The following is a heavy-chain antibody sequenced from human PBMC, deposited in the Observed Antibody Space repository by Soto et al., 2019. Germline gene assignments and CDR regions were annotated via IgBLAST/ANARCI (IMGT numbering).Heavy chain of an antibody. Sequence: QVQLVQSGAEVKKPGASVKLSCKASGYTFINYYIHWVRQAPGQGLEWMGIFNPTSGSTNYAQKFQGRVTLTMDTSTRTIYMELSSLRFDDTAVYYCARDLAAGDYWGQGTLVTVSS. V-gene: IGHV1-46*01. CDR3: ARDLAAGDY. D-gene: IGHD6-13*01. J-gene: IGHJ4*02. CDR1: GYTFINYY. CDR2: FNPTSGST.